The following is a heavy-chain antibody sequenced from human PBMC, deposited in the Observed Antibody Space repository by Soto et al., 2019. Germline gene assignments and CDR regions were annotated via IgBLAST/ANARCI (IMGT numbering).Heavy chain of an antibody. J-gene: IGHJ6*02. Sequence: SDTLSLTCTVSGGSISRYYWSWFRQPPGKGLEWIGYMYNTGSTVYNPSFKSRVTISVDTSKNQFSLKLNSVTAADTAVYYCARDLWGYCGTDCYPLDVWGQGTTVTVS. CDR2: MYNTGST. V-gene: IGHV4-59*01. D-gene: IGHD2-21*02. CDR1: GGSISRYY. CDR3: ARDLWGYCGTDCYPLDV.